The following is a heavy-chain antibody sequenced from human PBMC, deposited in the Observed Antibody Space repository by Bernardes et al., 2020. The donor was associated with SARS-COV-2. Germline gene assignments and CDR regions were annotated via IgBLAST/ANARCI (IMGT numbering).Heavy chain of an antibody. CDR2: ISYDGRTI. CDR1: GFSFSSYW. J-gene: IGHJ3*01. D-gene: IGHD2-2*01. Sequence: GGSLRLSCAASGFSFSSYWMHWVRQVPGKGLVWVSRISYDGRTIDYADYVKGRFTISRDNAKNIVSLQMNSLRVDDTGVYYCARADCTSTMCHRWDYGVWAQGTLVTVSS. CDR3: ARADCTSTMCHRWDYGV. V-gene: IGHV3-74*01.